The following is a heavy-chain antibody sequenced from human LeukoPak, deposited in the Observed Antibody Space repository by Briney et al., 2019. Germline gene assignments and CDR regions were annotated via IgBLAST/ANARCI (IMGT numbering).Heavy chain of an antibody. CDR3: AREVRYSSSWYGSYFDY. Sequence: ASVKVSCKASGYIFTSFYIHWVRQVPGQGLEWMGIIDPSGGITTYAQKFQGGVIMTADTSTNTVCLELSSLKSEDTAVYYCAREVRYSSSWYGSYFDYWGQGTLVTVSS. J-gene: IGHJ4*02. CDR2: IDPSGGIT. V-gene: IGHV1-46*01. D-gene: IGHD6-13*01. CDR1: GYIFTSFY.